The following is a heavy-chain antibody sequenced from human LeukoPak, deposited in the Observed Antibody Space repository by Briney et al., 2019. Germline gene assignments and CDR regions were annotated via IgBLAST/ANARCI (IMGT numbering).Heavy chain of an antibody. D-gene: IGHD1-26*01. J-gene: IGHJ5*02. Sequence: GGSLRLYCAASGFTFSTFAMIWVRQPPGKGLEWVSSIFPSGGEIHYADSVRGRFTISRDNSKSTLSLQMNSLRAEDTAIYYCARDNSVGDNAWWFDPWGQGTLVTVSS. V-gene: IGHV3-23*01. CDR2: IFPSGGEI. CDR1: GFTFSTFA. CDR3: ARDNSVGDNAWWFDP.